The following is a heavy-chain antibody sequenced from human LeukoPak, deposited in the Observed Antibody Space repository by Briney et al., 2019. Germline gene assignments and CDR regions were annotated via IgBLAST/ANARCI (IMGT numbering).Heavy chain of an antibody. V-gene: IGHV3-48*04. CDR3: AIGMQLVSISDY. CDR1: GFTFSSYW. D-gene: IGHD6-13*01. Sequence: GGSLRLSCAASGFTFSSYWMSWVRQAPGKGLEWVSYISSSGSTIYYADSVKGRFTISRDNAKNSLYLQMNSLRAEDTAVYYCAIGMQLVSISDYWGQGTLVTVSS. J-gene: IGHJ4*02. CDR2: ISSSGSTI.